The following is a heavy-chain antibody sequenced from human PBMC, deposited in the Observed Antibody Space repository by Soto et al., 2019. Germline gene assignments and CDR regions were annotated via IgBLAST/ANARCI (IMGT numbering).Heavy chain of an antibody. D-gene: IGHD2-2*01. V-gene: IGHV3-33*01. CDR2: IWYDGSNK. J-gene: IGHJ6*02. Sequence: QVQLVESGGGVVQPGRSLRLSCAASGFTFSSYGMHWVRQAPGKGLEWVAVIWYDGSNKYYADSVKGRFTISRDNSKNTLYLQMNSLRAEDTAVYYCARDLEDIVAVPAAIRYYYGMAVWGQGTTVTVSS. CDR3: ARDLEDIVAVPAAIRYYYGMAV. CDR1: GFTFSSYG.